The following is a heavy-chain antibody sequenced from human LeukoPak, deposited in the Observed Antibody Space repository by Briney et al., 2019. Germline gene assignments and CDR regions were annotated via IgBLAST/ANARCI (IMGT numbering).Heavy chain of an antibody. J-gene: IGHJ4*02. V-gene: IGHV3-64*01. Sequence: PGGSLRLSCAASGFTFSSYAMHWVRQAPGKGLEYVSAISSNGGSTYYANSVKGRFTISRDNSKNTLYLQMGSLRAEDMAVYYCARERFGNDDWGQGTLVTVSS. CDR2: ISSNGGST. CDR3: ARERFGNDD. CDR1: GFTFSSYA. D-gene: IGHD3-10*01.